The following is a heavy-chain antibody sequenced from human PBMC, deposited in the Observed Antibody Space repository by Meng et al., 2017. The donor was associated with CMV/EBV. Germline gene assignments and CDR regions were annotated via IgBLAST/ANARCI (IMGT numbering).Heavy chain of an antibody. D-gene: IGHD5-18*01. CDR1: GYTFTGYY. J-gene: IGHJ4*02. V-gene: IGHV1-2*02. CDR2: INPNSGGT. Sequence: SVKVSCKASGYTFTGYYMHWVRQAPGQGLEWMGWINPNSGGTNYAQKFQGRVTMTRDTSISTAYMERSRLRSDDTAVYYCATLAVGVGYSYGPDYWGQGTLVTVSS. CDR3: ATLAVGVGYSYGPDY.